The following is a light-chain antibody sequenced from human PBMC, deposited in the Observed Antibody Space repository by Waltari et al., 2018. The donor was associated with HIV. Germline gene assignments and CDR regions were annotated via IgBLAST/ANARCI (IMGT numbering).Light chain of an antibody. CDR1: DPGSKR. CDR2: DDS. CDR3: QVWDKTAACV. J-gene: IGLJ3*02. Sequence: SYVLTQPPSVSVAPGQTASITCRGDDPGSKRSQWYYQKSGQAPLLVVYDDSDRPSGIPARFSGSNSDNTATLNISRVAAGDEADYYCQVWDKTAACVFGGGTKLTVL. V-gene: IGLV3-21*02.